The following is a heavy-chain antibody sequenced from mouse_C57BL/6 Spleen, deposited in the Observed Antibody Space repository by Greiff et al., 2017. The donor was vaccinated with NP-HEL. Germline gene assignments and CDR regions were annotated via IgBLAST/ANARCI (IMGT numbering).Heavy chain of an antibody. D-gene: IGHD1-1*01. Sequence: EVKLVESEGGLVQPGSSMKLSCTASGFTFSDYYMAWVRQVPEKGLEWVANINYDGSSTYYLDSLKSRFIISRDNAKNILYLQMSSLKSEDTATYYCAKDKGGYGSTPFGCWGKGTTLTVSS. CDR3: AKDKGGYGSTPFGC. CDR1: GFTFSDYY. V-gene: IGHV5-16*01. CDR2: INYDGSST. J-gene: IGHJ2*01.